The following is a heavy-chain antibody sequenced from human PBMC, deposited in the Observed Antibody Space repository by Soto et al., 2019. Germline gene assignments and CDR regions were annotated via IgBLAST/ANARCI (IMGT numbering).Heavy chain of an antibody. J-gene: IGHJ6*02. CDR3: AKAATVTWPNHDYGMDV. CDR1: GFTFSSYG. Sequence: QVQLVESGGGVVQPGRSLRLSCAASGFTFSSYGMHWVRQAPGKGLEWVAVISYDGSNKYYADSVKGRFTISRDNSKNTLYLQMNSLRAEDTAVYYCAKAATVTWPNHDYGMDVWGQGTTVTVSS. D-gene: IGHD4-17*01. CDR2: ISYDGSNK. V-gene: IGHV3-30*18.